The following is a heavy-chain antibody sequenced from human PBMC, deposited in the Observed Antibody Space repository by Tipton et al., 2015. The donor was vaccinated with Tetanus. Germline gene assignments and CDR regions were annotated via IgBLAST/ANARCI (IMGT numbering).Heavy chain of an antibody. D-gene: IGHD6-19*01. CDR2: IKQDGSET. CDR1: GLTFSGYW. J-gene: IGHJ4*02. Sequence: SLRLSCAASGLTFSGYWMSWVRQAPGKGLEWVANIKQDGSETYHVDSVKGRFTISRDNAKNSLYLQMNSLKAEDSAVYYCTRVRYSSGWYPSDYWGQGTLGTVSS. V-gene: IGHV3-7*01. CDR3: TRVRYSSGWYPSDY.